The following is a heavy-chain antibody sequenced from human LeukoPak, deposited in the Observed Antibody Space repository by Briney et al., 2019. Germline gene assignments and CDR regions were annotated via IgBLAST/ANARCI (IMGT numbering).Heavy chain of an antibody. J-gene: IGHJ5*02. Sequence: SQTLSLTCTVSGGSISSGSYYWSWIRQPAGKGLEWIGRIYTSGSTNYNPSLKSRVTISVDTSKNQFSLKLSSVTAADTAVYYCARDKGYYGSGSYYFWFDPWGQGTLVTVSS. CDR3: ARDKGYYGSGSYYFWFDP. V-gene: IGHV4-61*02. CDR1: GGSISSGSYY. CDR2: IYTSGST. D-gene: IGHD3-10*01.